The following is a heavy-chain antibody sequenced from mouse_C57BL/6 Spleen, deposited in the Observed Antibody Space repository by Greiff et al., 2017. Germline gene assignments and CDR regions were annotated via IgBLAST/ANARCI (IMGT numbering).Heavy chain of an antibody. D-gene: IGHD1-1*01. CDR3: AREGDYCSRGECSLAY. Sequence: QVQLQQSGAELVRPGTSVKVSCKASGYAFTNYLIEWVKQRPGQGLEWIGVINPGSGGTNYNEKFKGKATLTADKYSSTAYMQLSSLTSEDSAVYFSAREGDYCSRGECSLAYWGQGTLVTVSA. J-gene: IGHJ3*01. CDR2: INPGSGGT. CDR1: GYAFTNYL. V-gene: IGHV1-54*01.